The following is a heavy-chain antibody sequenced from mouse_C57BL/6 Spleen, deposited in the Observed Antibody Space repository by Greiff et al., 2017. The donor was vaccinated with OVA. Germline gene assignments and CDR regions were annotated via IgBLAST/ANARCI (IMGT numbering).Heavy chain of an antibody. V-gene: IGHV6-3*01. CDR3: TVRGYFDY. J-gene: IGHJ2*01. CDR2: IRLKSDNYAT. Sequence: EVKLQESGGGLVQPGGSMKLSCVASGFTFSNYWMNWVRQSPEKGLEWVAQIRLKSDNYATHYAESVKGRFTISRDDSKSSVYLQMNNLRAEDTGIYYCTVRGYFDYWGQGTTLTVSS. CDR1: GFTFSNYW.